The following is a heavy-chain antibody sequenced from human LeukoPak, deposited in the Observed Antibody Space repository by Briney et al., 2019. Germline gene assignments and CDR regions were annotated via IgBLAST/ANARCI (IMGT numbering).Heavy chain of an antibody. CDR1: GFTFSSYA. CDR2: FSGSGGST. CDR3: AKRGPGSPQSGKYYFDY. V-gene: IGHV3-23*01. Sequence: PGGSLRLSCAASGFTFSSYAMSWVRQAPGKGLECISGFSGSGGSTYYADSVKGRFTISRDNSKNTLYLQMNSLRAEDTAVYYCAKRGPGSPQSGKYYFDYWGQGTLVTVSS. D-gene: IGHD3-10*01. J-gene: IGHJ4*02.